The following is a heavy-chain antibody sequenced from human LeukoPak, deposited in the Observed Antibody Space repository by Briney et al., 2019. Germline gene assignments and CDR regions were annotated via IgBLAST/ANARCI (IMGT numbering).Heavy chain of an antibody. Sequence: SETLSLTCTVSGGSISSNSYYWGWIRQPPGKGLKWIGSIYYSGSTYYNPSLKSRVTISVDTSKNQFSLKLSSVTAADTAVYYCARVPYYYDSSGYVSDYWGQGTLVTVSS. CDR2: IYYSGST. CDR1: GGSISSNSYY. CDR3: ARVPYYYDSSGYVSDY. V-gene: IGHV4-39*01. D-gene: IGHD3-22*01. J-gene: IGHJ4*02.